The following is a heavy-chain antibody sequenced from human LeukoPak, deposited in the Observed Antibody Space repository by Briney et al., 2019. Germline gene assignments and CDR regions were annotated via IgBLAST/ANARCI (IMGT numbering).Heavy chain of an antibody. CDR3: TRPGYAAANPNFDY. V-gene: IGHV3-30*04. Sequence: GGSLRLSCAASGFTFNNYAMHWVRQAPGKGLEWVAVISYDGSYKDYADSVKGRFTISRDDSKNTAYLQMNSLKTEDTAVYYCTRPGYAAANPNFDYWGQGTLVTVSS. J-gene: IGHJ4*02. D-gene: IGHD6-13*01. CDR1: GFTFNNYA. CDR2: ISYDGSYK.